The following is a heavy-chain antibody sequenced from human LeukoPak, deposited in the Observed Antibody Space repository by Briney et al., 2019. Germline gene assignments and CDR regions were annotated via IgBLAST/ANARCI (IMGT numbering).Heavy chain of an antibody. CDR2: IYHDGRT. CDR1: GGSISSSNW. D-gene: IGHD3-10*01. J-gene: IGHJ3*02. Sequence: SETLSLTCAVSGGSISSSNWWSWVRQPPGKGLEWIGEIYHDGRTNYDPSLKSRVTISVDKSNNQFSLKLRSVTAADTAVYYCARDRKVITMVRGDAFDIWGQGTMVTVSS. CDR3: ARDRKVITMVRGDAFDI. V-gene: IGHV4-4*02.